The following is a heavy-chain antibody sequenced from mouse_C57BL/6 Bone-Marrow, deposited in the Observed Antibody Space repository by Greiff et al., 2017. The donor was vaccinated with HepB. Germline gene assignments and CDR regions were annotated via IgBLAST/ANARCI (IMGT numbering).Heavy chain of an antibody. D-gene: IGHD3-2*02. Sequence: QVQLQQPGAELVKPGASVKVSCKASGYTFTSYWMHWVKQRPGQGLEWIGRIHPSDSDTNYNQKFKGKATLTVDKSSSTAYMQLSSLTSEDSAVYYCAPTAQATLAWFAYWGQGTLVTVSA. CDR2: IHPSDSDT. V-gene: IGHV1-74*01. CDR3: APTAQATLAWFAY. CDR1: GYTFTSYW. J-gene: IGHJ3*01.